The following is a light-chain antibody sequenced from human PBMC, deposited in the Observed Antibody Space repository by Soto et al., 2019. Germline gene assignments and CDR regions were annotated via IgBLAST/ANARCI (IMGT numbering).Light chain of an antibody. CDR1: QSISHY. Sequence: EIVLTQSPGTLSLSPGERATLSCRANQSISHYLAWYQQKPGQSPRPLIYGAASRAIAIPDRFNGSGSETTFTLTISRLQPEDFALYYCQQYNGSPFTFGPGTKVDIK. V-gene: IGKV3-20*01. J-gene: IGKJ3*01. CDR3: QQYNGSPFT. CDR2: GAA.